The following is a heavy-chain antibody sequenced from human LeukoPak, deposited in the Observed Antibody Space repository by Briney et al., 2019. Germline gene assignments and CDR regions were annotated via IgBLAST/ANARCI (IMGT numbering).Heavy chain of an antibody. V-gene: IGHV1-8*03. D-gene: IGHD2-2*01. CDR3: ASPVVPAAKGLNAFDI. Sequence: VASVKVSCKASGYTFTSYDINWVRQATGQGLEWMGWMNPNSGNTGYAQKFQGRVTITTDESTSTAYMELSSLRSEDTAVYYCASPVVPAAKGLNAFDIWGQGTMVTVSS. J-gene: IGHJ3*02. CDR2: MNPNSGNT. CDR1: GYTFTSYD.